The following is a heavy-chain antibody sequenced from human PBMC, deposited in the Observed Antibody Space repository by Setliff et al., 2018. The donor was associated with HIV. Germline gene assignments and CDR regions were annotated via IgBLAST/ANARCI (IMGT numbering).Heavy chain of an antibody. CDR3: ARDSANGKTANLNYLDV. CDR2: IYYTGST. CDR1: GGYISSRGDY. D-gene: IGHD2-8*01. J-gene: IGHJ6*03. V-gene: IGHV4-31*03. Sequence: SETLSLTCTVSGGYISSRGDYWSWVRQHPGKGLEWIGYIYYTGSTYSNPSLQSRVRISVDTSKNQFSLRLNSMTAADTAVYYCARDSANGKTANLNYLDVWGKGTTVTVSS.